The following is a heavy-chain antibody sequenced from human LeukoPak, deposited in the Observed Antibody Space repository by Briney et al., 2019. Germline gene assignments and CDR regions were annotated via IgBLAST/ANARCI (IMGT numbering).Heavy chain of an antibody. Sequence: GGSLRLSCAASGFTFSSYEMNWVRQAPGKGLEWVSYISSSGSTIYYADSVKGRFTISRDNAKNSLYLQMNSLRAEDTALYYCARDPEQNYYDSSGYYYVGGMDVWGQGTTVTVSS. J-gene: IGHJ6*02. D-gene: IGHD3-22*01. V-gene: IGHV3-48*03. CDR1: GFTFSSYE. CDR3: ARDPEQNYYDSSGYYYVGGMDV. CDR2: ISSSGSTI.